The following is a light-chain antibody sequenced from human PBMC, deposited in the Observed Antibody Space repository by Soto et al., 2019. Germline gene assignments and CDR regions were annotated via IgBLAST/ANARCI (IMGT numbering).Light chain of an antibody. Sequence: EFVLTQSPLTLSLSPGERATLSCRASQSFRGMLAWYQQKPGQAPRRLIYDAYNRATGIPPRFSGSGSGTDFTLTISSLEPEDSVVYYCQQRHMWPITFGQGTRLEI. J-gene: IGKJ5*01. V-gene: IGKV3-11*01. CDR1: QSFRGM. CDR2: DAY. CDR3: QQRHMWPIT.